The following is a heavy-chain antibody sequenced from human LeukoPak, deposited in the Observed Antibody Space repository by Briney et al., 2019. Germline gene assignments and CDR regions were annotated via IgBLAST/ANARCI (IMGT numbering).Heavy chain of an antibody. D-gene: IGHD3-22*01. J-gene: IGHJ4*02. CDR1: GYTFTSYY. V-gene: IGHV1-46*01. Sequence: ASVKVSCKASGYTFTSYYMHWVRQAPGQGLEWMGIINPSGGRTSYAQKFQGRVTMTRDTSTSTVYMELSSLRSEDTAVYYCARESLYYDSSGYYSFDYWGQGTLVTVSS. CDR3: ARESLYYDSSGYYSFDY. CDR2: INPSGGRT.